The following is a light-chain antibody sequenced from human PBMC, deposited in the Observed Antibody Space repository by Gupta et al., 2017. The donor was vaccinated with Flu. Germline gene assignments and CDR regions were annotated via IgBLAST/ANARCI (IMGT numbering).Light chain of an antibody. J-gene: IGLJ1*01. CDR2: RDS. Sequence: DELTKPPSVSVSPGQTASITCFGDELGNRYASWSQHRPGQSPVLVMYRDSWRPSGIPERFAGSSSGNTATLTISGSQAMYEADYYSQTWDNSTYVFGGGTKVTVL. CDR1: ELGNRY. CDR3: QTWDNSTYV. V-gene: IGLV3-1*01.